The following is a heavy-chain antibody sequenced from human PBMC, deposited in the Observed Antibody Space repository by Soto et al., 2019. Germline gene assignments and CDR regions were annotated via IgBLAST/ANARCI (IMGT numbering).Heavy chain of an antibody. D-gene: IGHD3-16*02. V-gene: IGHV3-23*01. Sequence: EVQLLESGGGLVQPGGSLRLSCAASRFTFSSYAMSWVRQAPGKGLEWVSAISGSGGSTYYADSVKGRFTISRDNSKNTLYLQMNSLRAEDTAVYYCAKTTQLSPISSLGAFDIWGQGTMVTVSS. J-gene: IGHJ3*02. CDR2: ISGSGGST. CDR1: RFTFSSYA. CDR3: AKTTQLSPISSLGAFDI.